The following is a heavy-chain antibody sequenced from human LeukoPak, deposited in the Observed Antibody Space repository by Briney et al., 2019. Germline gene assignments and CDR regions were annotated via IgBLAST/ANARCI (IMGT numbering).Heavy chain of an antibody. CDR2: ISWNSGSI. CDR3: ARGGYDILTGYPTLYYYYYMDV. CDR1: GFTFDDYA. Sequence: GRSLRLSCAASGFTFDDYAMHWVRQAPGKGLEWVSGISWNSGSIGYADSVKGRFTISRDNAKNSLYLQMNSLRAEDTALYHCARGGYDILTGYPTLYYYYYMDVWGKGTTVTISS. J-gene: IGHJ6*03. D-gene: IGHD3-9*01. V-gene: IGHV3-9*01.